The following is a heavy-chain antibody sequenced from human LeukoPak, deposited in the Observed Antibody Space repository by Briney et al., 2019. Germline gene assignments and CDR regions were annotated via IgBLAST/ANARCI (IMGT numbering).Heavy chain of an antibody. V-gene: IGHV4-4*07. J-gene: IGHJ5*02. CDR1: GGSISSYY. CDR2: IYTSGST. Sequence: SETLPLTCTVSGGSISSYYWSWIRQPAGKGLEWIGRIYTSGSTNYNPSLKSRVTMSVDTSKNQFSLKLSSVTAADTAVYYCARDSSSWYLNWFDPWGQGTLVTVSS. D-gene: IGHD6-13*01. CDR3: ARDSSSWYLNWFDP.